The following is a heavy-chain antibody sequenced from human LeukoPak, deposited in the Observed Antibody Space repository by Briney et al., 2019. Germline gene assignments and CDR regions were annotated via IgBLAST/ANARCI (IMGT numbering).Heavy chain of an antibody. CDR1: GFTFSSYA. J-gene: IGHJ3*02. V-gene: IGHV3-30-3*01. CDR2: ISYDGSNK. D-gene: IGHD3-22*01. CDR3: ARDMDYDSSGYLPDDAFDI. Sequence: GGSLRLSCAASGFTFSSYAMHWVRQAPGKGLEWVAVISYDGSNKYYANSVKGRFTISRDNSKNTLHLQMNSLGAEDTAVYYCARDMDYDSSGYLPDDAFDIWGQGTMVTVSS.